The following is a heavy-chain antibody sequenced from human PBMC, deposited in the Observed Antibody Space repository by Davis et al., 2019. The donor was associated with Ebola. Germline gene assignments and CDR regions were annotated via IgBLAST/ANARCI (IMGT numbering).Heavy chain of an antibody. Sequence: PGGSLRLSCAASGFTFSSYSMNWVCQAPGKGLEWVSYISSSSSTIYYADSVKGRFTISRDNSKNTLYLQMNSLRAEDTAVYYCAKDGQWLAYDAFDIWGQGTMVTVSS. D-gene: IGHD6-19*01. CDR1: GFTFSSYS. CDR3: AKDGQWLAYDAFDI. J-gene: IGHJ3*02. CDR2: ISSSSSTI. V-gene: IGHV3-48*01.